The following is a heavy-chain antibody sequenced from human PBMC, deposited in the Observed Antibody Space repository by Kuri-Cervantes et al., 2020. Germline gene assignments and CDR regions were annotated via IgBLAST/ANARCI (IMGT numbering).Heavy chain of an antibody. Sequence: SETLSLTCTVSGGSISSSSYYWGWIRQPPGKGLEWIGSIYYSGSTYYNPSLKSRLTISVDTSKNQFSLKLSSVTAADTAVYYCARRPYSKSYLDSWGHGILVTVSS. V-gene: IGHV4-39*07. CDR3: ARRPYSKSYLDS. CDR2: IYYSGST. D-gene: IGHD5-12*01. J-gene: IGHJ4*01. CDR1: GGSISSSSYY.